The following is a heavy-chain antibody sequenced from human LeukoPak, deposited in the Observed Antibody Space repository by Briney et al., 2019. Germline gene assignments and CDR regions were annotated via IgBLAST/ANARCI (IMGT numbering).Heavy chain of an antibody. CDR2: IYHSGST. Sequence: PSETPSLTCAVSGGSISSGGYSWSWIRQPPGKGLEWIGYIYHSGSTYYNPSLKSRVTISVDRSKNQFSLKLSSVTAADTAVYYCARGEGDGDYVGEDYWGQGTLVTVSS. V-gene: IGHV4-30-2*01. CDR1: GGSISSGGYS. D-gene: IGHD4-17*01. CDR3: ARGEGDGDYVGEDY. J-gene: IGHJ4*02.